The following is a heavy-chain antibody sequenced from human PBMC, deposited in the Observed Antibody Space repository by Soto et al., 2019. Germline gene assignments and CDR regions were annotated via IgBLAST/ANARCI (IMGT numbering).Heavy chain of an antibody. D-gene: IGHD2-2*01. CDR2: TIPISGTA. CDR3: ARSQGSSTSLEIYHYYYYGMDV. Sequence: QVQLVQSGAEVKKPGSSVKVSCKASGGTFSSYAISWVRQAPGQGLEWMGGTIPISGTANYAQKFQGRVTITADESTSTAYMELSSLRSEDTAVYYCARSQGSSTSLEIYHYYYYGMDVWGQGTTVTVSS. CDR1: GGTFSSYA. J-gene: IGHJ6*02. V-gene: IGHV1-69*01.